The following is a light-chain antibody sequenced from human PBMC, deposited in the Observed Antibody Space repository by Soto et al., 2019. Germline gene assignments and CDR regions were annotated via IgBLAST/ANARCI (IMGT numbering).Light chain of an antibody. J-gene: IGKJ2*01. CDR2: DAS. CDR1: QSVSSY. CDR3: QQRSNWPPVT. Sequence: EIVLTQSPATLSLSPGERATLSCRASQSVSSYLAWYQQKPGQAPRLLIYDASNRATGIPVRFSGSGSGTDFTLTISSLEPEDFAVYYCQQRSNWPPVTFGQGTQLEIK. V-gene: IGKV3-11*01.